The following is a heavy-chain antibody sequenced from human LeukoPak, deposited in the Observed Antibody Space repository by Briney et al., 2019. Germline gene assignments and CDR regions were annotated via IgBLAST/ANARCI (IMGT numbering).Heavy chain of an antibody. CDR2: ISSSSSYI. CDR3: SGWTGAGFSCYFDY. D-gene: IGHD3-22*01. Sequence: GGSLRVSCAAPGFTSSRYSMYWGRQAPGKGLEWVSSISSSSSYIYYADSVKGRFTISRDNAKNSLYLQMNSLRAEDTAVYYCSGWTGAGFSCYFDYWGQGTLVTVSS. CDR1: GFTSSRYS. V-gene: IGHV3-21*01. J-gene: IGHJ4*02.